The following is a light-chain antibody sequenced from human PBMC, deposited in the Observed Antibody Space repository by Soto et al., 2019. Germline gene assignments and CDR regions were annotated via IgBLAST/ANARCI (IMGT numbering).Light chain of an antibody. CDR1: QSITGC. J-gene: IGKJ2*01. CDR3: QQYNSYPYT. CDR2: DAS. Sequence: DIQMTQSPSTLSASVGDRVTITCRASQSITGCLAWYQQKPGQAPKLLIYDASSLETGVPARFSGSGSGTEFTLTISSLQPEDFAIYYCQQYNSYPYTFGEGTNVEI. V-gene: IGKV1-5*01.